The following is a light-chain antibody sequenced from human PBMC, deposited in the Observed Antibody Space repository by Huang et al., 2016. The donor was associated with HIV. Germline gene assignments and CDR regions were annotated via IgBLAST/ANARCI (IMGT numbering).Light chain of an antibody. J-gene: IGKJ1*01. CDR1: ETVSTY. CDR3: LQTYATPPT. V-gene: IGKV1-39*01. Sequence: DIPMTQFPSSLSASVGDTVTITCRASETVSTYLNWYQQKPGKAPKLLIYGASSLPSAVPSRFSGSASEADFTLTISSLQPEDFASYYCLQTYATPPTFGQGTRVEV. CDR2: GAS.